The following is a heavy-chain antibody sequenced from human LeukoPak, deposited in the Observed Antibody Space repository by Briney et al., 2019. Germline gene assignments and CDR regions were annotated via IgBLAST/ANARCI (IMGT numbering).Heavy chain of an antibody. CDR1: GFTLSSCS. D-gene: IGHD7-27*01. CDR3: IKDRTGTYSFDY. V-gene: IGHV3-64D*09. Sequence: LTGGSLRLSCSASGFTLSSCSMHWVRQAPGKGLEYVSTSGGATYYADSVKGRFTISRDNAKNTLYLQMSSLRAENTAVYYCIKDRTGTYSFDYWGQGTLVTVSS. CDR2: SGGAT. J-gene: IGHJ4*02.